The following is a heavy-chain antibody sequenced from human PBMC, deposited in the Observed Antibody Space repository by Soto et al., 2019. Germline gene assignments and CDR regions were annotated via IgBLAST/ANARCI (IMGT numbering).Heavy chain of an antibody. V-gene: IGHV1-8*01. CDR1: GYTFSSYD. CDR3: SRGEGALTW. Sequence: QVQLVQSGAEVKKPGASVKVSCKASGYTFSSYDMNWVRQATGQGPEWMGWMNPNSGATGYAQKFQGRGTMTRDTSKTPAYVDLTSLTSEDSAVYYCSRGEGALTWWGQGTLLTVSS. D-gene: IGHD3-16*01. CDR2: MNPNSGAT. J-gene: IGHJ4*02.